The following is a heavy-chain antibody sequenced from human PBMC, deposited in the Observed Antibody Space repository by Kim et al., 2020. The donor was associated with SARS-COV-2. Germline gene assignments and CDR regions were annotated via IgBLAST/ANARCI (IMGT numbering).Heavy chain of an antibody. J-gene: IGHJ4*02. Sequence: ASVKVSCKASGYTFTSYGISWVRQAPGQGLEWMGWISAYNFNTNYAQKLQGRVTMTTDTSTSTAYMELRSLRSDDTAVYYCARDPHTVYCGGDCYFDYWGQGTLVTVSS. CDR2: ISAYNFNT. CDR3: ARDPHTVYCGGDCYFDY. V-gene: IGHV1-18*01. D-gene: IGHD2-21*02. CDR1: GYTFTSYG.